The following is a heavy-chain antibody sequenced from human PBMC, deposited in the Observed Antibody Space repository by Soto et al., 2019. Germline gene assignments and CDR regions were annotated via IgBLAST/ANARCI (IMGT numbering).Heavy chain of an antibody. V-gene: IGHV4-39*01. J-gene: IGHJ6*02. CDR1: GGSLSSGPYS. CDR3: ARLGGYCSSTSCYGYYGMDV. CDR2: FYYSGST. Sequence: PSETLSLTCSVSGGSLSSGPYSWGWIRQPQGKGLEWIGTFYYSGSTHYNPSLASRVTISVDTSKNQFSLKVTSVTAADTAMYYCARLGGYCSSTSCYGYYGMDVWGQGTTVTVS. D-gene: IGHD2-2*01.